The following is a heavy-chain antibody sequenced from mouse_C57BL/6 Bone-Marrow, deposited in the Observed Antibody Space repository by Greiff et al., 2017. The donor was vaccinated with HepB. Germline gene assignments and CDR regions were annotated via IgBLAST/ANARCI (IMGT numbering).Heavy chain of an antibody. CDR1: TSYW. D-gene: IGHD1-1*02. V-gene: IGHV1-50*01. CDR2: IDPSDSYT. J-gene: IGHJ4*01. CDR3: ASRYDYDAMDY. Sequence: VQLQQPGAELVKPGASVKLSFTSYWMQWVKQRPGQGLEWIGEIDPSDSYTNYNQKFKGKATLTVDTSSSTAYMQLSSLTSEDSAVYYCASRYDYDAMDYWGQGTSVTVSS.